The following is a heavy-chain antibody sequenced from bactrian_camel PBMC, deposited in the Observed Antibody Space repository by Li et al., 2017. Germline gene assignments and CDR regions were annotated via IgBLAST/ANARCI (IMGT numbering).Heavy chain of an antibody. D-gene: IGHD5*01. CDR2: INSDGSNT. J-gene: IGHJ6*01. CDR1: GLAFKSSV. V-gene: IGHV3S40*01. Sequence: VQLVESGGGSVESGGSLRLSCAASGLAFKSSVMGWFRQAPGKGLEWVSGINSDGSNTYYEDSVKGRFTISRDNAKNTLFLQMNSLKTEDTAVYYCAAEEVRGWPTDFGYWGQGTQVTVS. CDR3: AAEEVRGWPTDFGY.